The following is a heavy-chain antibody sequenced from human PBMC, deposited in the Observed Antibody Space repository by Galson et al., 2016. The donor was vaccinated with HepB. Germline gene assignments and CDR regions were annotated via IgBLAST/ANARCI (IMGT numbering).Heavy chain of an antibody. CDR1: GFTFSNYG. Sequence: SLRLSCAVSGFTFSNYGMYWVRQAPGKGLEWVANIWYDGSRTYYADSVKGRFTISRDNSKSTVFLQMNSLRTEDTAMYYCATWGFTLGVDHWGQGILVTVSS. J-gene: IGHJ4*02. D-gene: IGHD3-16*01. V-gene: IGHV3-33*07. CDR2: IWYDGSRT. CDR3: ATWGFTLGVDH.